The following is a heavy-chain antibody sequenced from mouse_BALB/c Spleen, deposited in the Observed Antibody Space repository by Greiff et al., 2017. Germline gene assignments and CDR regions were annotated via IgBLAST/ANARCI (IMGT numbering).Heavy chain of an antibody. CDR3: TRFAPHEYYAMDY. J-gene: IGHJ4*01. CDR2: IYPGNSDT. V-gene: IGHV1-5*01. Sequence: EVQLQESGTVLARPGASVKMSCKASGYTFTSYWMHWVKQRPGQGLEWIGAIYPGNSDTSYNQKFKGKAKLTAVTSTSTAYMELSSLTNEDSAVYYCTRFAPHEYYAMDYWGQGTSVTVSS. CDR1: GYTFTSYW.